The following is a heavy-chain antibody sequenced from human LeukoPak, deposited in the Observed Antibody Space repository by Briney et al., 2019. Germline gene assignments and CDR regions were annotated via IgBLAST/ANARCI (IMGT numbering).Heavy chain of an antibody. V-gene: IGHV1-2*02. J-gene: IGHJ4*02. CDR1: GGTFSSYA. Sequence: ASVKVSCKASGGTFSSYAISWVRQAPGQGLEWMGWINPNSGGTNYAQKFQGRVTMTRDTSISTAYMELSRLRSDDTAVYYCARSRRYCSGGSCYDFDYWGQGTLVTVSS. D-gene: IGHD2-15*01. CDR2: INPNSGGT. CDR3: ARSRRYCSGGSCYDFDY.